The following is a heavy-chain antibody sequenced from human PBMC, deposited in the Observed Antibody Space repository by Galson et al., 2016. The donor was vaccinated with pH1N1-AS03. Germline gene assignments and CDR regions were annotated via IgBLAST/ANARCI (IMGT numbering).Heavy chain of an antibody. D-gene: IGHD6-6*01. J-gene: IGHJ4*02. CDR1: GFTFSRSW. CDR2: INRDGSQK. CDR3: AKDGSSNEQGY. Sequence: SLRLSCAASGFTFSRSWMSWVRQAPGKGLEWVANINRDGSQKNYVDSVKGRFTISRDNAKSSLNLQMNSLSAEDTAIYYCAKDGSSNEQGYWGPGTLVTVSS. V-gene: IGHV3-7*01.